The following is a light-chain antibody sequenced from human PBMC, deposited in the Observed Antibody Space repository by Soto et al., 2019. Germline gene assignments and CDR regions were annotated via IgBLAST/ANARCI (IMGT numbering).Light chain of an antibody. CDR1: QSVTSSY. J-gene: IGKJ3*01. V-gene: IGKV3-20*01. CDR2: GAS. CDR3: QHYSSSPPEFT. Sequence: EIVLTQSPGTLSLSPGERATLSCRASQSVTSSYLAWYQQRPGQAPSLLIFGASYRATGIPDRFSGSGSGTDFTLTISRLEPEDVAVYYCQHYSSSPPEFTFGPGTKVDSK.